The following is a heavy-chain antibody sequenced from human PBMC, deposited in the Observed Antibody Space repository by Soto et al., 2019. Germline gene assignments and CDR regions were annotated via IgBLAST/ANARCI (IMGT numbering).Heavy chain of an antibody. J-gene: IGHJ5*02. CDR3: AREGPPDIAWFDP. Sequence: QVQLVQSGAEVKKPGSSVNVSCKASGGTFSIYTISWVRQAPGQGLEWMGGSANSAQKFQGRLTVTADESTSTVYLELSSLTSEDTAVYYCAREGPPDIAWFDPWGQGNLVSVAS. CDR2: SA. V-gene: IGHV1-69*01. CDR1: GGTFSIYT. D-gene: IGHD2-15*01.